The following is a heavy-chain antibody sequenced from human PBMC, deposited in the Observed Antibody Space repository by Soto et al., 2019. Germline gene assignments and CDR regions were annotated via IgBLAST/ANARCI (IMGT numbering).Heavy chain of an antibody. J-gene: IGHJ5*02. CDR3: ARNLDLQWLATSNWFDP. Sequence: SQTLSLTCAISGDSVSSNSAAWNWIRQSPSRGLEWLGRTYYRSKWYNDYAVSVKSRITINPDTSKNQFSLQLNSVTPEDTAVYYCARNLDLQWLATSNWFDPWGQGTLVTVSS. CDR2: TYYRSKWYN. D-gene: IGHD6-19*01. CDR1: GDSVSSNSAA. V-gene: IGHV6-1*01.